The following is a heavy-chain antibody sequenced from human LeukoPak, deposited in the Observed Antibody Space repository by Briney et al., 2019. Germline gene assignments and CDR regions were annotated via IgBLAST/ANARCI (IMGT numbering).Heavy chain of an antibody. CDR2: ISAYNGNT. CDR3: ARDARIVGGSYYPFDY. J-gene: IGHJ4*02. D-gene: IGHD1-26*01. CDR1: GYTFTSYG. Sequence: GASVKVSCKASGYTFTSYGSSWVRQAPGQGREWMGWISAYNGNTNYAQKLQGRVTMTTDTSTSTAYMELRSLRSDDTAVYYCARDARIVGGSYYPFDYWGQGTLVTVSS. V-gene: IGHV1-18*01.